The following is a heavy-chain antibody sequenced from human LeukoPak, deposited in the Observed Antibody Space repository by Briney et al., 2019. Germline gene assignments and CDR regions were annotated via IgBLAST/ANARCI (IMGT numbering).Heavy chain of an antibody. V-gene: IGHV3-74*01. CDR1: GFTFSSYW. CDR2: INTDGSST. CDR3: ARGGDFWSGYYLFDY. J-gene: IGHJ4*02. Sequence: GGSLRLSCAASGFTFSSYWMHWVRQAPGKGLVWVSRINTDGSSTSYADSVKGRFTISRDNAKNTLYLQMNSLRAEDTAVYYCARGGDFWSGYYLFDYWGQGTLVTVSS. D-gene: IGHD3-3*01.